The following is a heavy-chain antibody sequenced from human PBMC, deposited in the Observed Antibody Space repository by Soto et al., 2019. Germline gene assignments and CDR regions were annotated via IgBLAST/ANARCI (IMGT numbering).Heavy chain of an antibody. CDR2: ISYDGSNK. D-gene: IGHD4-4*01. J-gene: IGHJ3*02. Sequence: GGSLRLSCSTSGFTFSSYGMNWVRQAPGKGLEWVAVISYDGSNKYYADSVKGRFTISRDNSKNTLYLQMNSLRAEDTAVYYCAKDLPDYSDTPDAFDIWGQGTMVTVSS. V-gene: IGHV3-30*18. CDR1: GFTFSSYG. CDR3: AKDLPDYSDTPDAFDI.